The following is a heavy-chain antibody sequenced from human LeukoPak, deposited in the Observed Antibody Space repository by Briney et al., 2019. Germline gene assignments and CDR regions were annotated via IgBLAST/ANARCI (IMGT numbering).Heavy chain of an antibody. CDR2: ISWNSDSI. CDR1: GFTFDDYA. J-gene: IGHJ5*02. V-gene: IGHV3-9*01. CDR3: AKASFPAAIIGWFDP. Sequence: AGGSLRLSCAASGFTFDDYAMHWVRQGPGKGLEWVSDISWNSDSIGYADSVKGRFTISRDNARNSLYLQMNSLRDEDTALYYCAKASFPAAIIGWFDPWGQGTLVTVSS. D-gene: IGHD2-2*02.